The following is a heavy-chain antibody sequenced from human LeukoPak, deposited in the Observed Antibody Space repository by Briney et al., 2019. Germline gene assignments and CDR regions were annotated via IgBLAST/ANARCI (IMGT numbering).Heavy chain of an antibody. V-gene: IGHV4-59*08. Sequence: SETLSLTCTVSGGSISSHYWSWIRQPPGKGLEWIGYISDSGSNVYNPSLKSRVTILGDTSKNQLSLKLSSVTAADTAVYYCARALHCSSTSCYRGPPDYWGQGTLVTVSS. CDR3: ARALHCSSTSCYRGPPDY. J-gene: IGHJ4*02. CDR2: ISDSGSN. CDR1: GGSISSHY. D-gene: IGHD2-2*01.